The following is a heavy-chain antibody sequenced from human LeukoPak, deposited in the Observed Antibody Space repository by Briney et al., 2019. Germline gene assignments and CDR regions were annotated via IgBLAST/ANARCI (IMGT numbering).Heavy chain of an antibody. D-gene: IGHD1-26*01. Sequence: SETLSLTCTVSGDSTSSDRYYGGWVRQPPGKGLEWIGNIYYSGSTYYNPSLKSRVTMSVDTSKNQFFLKLSSVTAADTAVYYCARGRPYSGGYHLDYWGQGTLVTVSA. J-gene: IGHJ4*02. V-gene: IGHV4-39*01. CDR2: IYYSGST. CDR1: GDSTSSDRYY. CDR3: ARGRPYSGGYHLDY.